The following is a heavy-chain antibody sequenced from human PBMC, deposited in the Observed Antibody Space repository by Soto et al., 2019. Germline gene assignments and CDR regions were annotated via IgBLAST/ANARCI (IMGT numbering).Heavy chain of an antibody. Sequence: EVQLVESGGGVVRPGGSLRLSCAASGFTFDDYGMSWVRQAPGKGLEWVSGINWNGGSTGYADSVKGRFTISRDNAKNSLDLQMNSLSAEDTALYYCASRYSGYDPLEFDYWGQGTLVTVSS. CDR2: INWNGGST. CDR1: GFTFDDYG. J-gene: IGHJ4*02. D-gene: IGHD5-12*01. V-gene: IGHV3-20*04. CDR3: ASRYSGYDPLEFDY.